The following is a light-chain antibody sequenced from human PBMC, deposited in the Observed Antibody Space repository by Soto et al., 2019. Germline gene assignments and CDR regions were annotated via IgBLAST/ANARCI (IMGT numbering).Light chain of an antibody. CDR1: ESIRSD. CDR3: QQYHDWPTIT. Sequence: IVITQSPDILSVPPGDRATLSCRASESIRSDLAWYQQKPGQAPRLLIFGGSIRAADIPARFSGSGSGTEFTLTIGTLQSEDFAIYYCQQYHDWPTITFGQGTRLETK. J-gene: IGKJ5*01. V-gene: IGKV3-15*01. CDR2: GGS.